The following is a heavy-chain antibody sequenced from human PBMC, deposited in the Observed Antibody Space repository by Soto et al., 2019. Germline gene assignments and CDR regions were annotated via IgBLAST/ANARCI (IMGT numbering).Heavy chain of an antibody. Sequence: ASVKVSCKASGYTFTSYDINWVRQATGQGLEWMGWMNPNSGNTGYAQKFQGRVTMTRNTSISTAYMELSSLRSEDTAVYYWARGGLTYGSGTYGMDVWGQGTTVTVSS. D-gene: IGHD3-10*01. CDR3: ARGGLTYGSGTYGMDV. V-gene: IGHV1-8*01. J-gene: IGHJ6*02. CDR2: MNPNSGNT. CDR1: GYTFTSYD.